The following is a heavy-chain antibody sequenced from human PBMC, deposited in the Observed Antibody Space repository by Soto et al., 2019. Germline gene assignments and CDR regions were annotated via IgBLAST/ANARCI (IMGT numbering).Heavy chain of an antibody. J-gene: IGHJ4*02. CDR1: GYTFTSYG. CDR2: ISAYNGNT. Sequence: ASVKVSCKASGYTFTSYGISWVRQAPGQGLEWMGWISAYNGNTNYAQKLQGRVTTTTDTSTSTAYMELRSLRSDDTAVYYCARVKVSYSSSWTRYYFDYWGQGTLVTVSS. D-gene: IGHD6-13*01. CDR3: ARVKVSYSSSWTRYYFDY. V-gene: IGHV1-18*01.